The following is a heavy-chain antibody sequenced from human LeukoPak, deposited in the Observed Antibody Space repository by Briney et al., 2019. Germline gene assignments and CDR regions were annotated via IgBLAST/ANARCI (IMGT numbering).Heavy chain of an antibody. CDR2: INHSGST. CDR3: ATPSSSWYMSERGDAFDI. J-gene: IGHJ3*02. V-gene: IGHV4-34*01. D-gene: IGHD6-13*01. Sequence: PSETLSLTCTVSGGSISSYYWSWIRQPPGKGLEWIGEINHSGSTNYNPSLKSRVTISVDTSKNQFSLKLSSVTAADTAVYYCATPSSSWYMSERGDAFDIWGQGTMVSVSS. CDR1: GGSISSYY.